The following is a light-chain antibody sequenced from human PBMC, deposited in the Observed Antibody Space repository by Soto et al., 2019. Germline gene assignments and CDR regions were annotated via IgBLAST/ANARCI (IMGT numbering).Light chain of an antibody. CDR2: SNN. Sequence: QSVLTQPPSASGTPGQRVTISCSGSSSNIGSNTVNWYQQLPGTAPKLLIYSNNKRTSGVPDRFSGSKSGTSASLAISGLHSEDEADYYCAAWDDSLNGPVFGGGTKLTVL. J-gene: IGLJ2*01. CDR1: SSNIGSNT. CDR3: AAWDDSLNGPV. V-gene: IGLV1-44*01.